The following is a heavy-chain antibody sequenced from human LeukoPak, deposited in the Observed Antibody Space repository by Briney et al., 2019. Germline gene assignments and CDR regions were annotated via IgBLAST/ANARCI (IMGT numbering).Heavy chain of an antibody. D-gene: IGHD3-10*01. CDR1: GFTFSSYE. J-gene: IGHJ6*03. V-gene: IGHV3-48*03. CDR3: AREGYYYGSGSYSYYYMDV. CDR2: ISSSGSTI. Sequence: PGGSLRLSCAASGFTFSSYEMNWVRQAPGKGLEWVSYISSSGSTIYYADSVKGRFTISRDNAKNSLYLQMNSLRAEDTAVYYCAREGYYYGSGSYSYYYMDVWGKGTTVTVSS.